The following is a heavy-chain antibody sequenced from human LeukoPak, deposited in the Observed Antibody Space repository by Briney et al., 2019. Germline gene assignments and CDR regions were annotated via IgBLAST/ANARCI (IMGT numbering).Heavy chain of an antibody. CDR1: GGSISSYY. CDR3: ARVKEWELYGIDY. V-gene: IGHV4-59*01. CDR2: IYYSGST. J-gene: IGHJ4*02. D-gene: IGHD1-26*01. Sequence: SETLSLTCTVSGGSISSYYWSWIRQPPGKGLEWIGYIYYSGSTNCNPSLKSRVTISVDTSKNQFSLKLSSVTAADTAVYYCARVKEWELYGIDYWGQGTLVTVSS.